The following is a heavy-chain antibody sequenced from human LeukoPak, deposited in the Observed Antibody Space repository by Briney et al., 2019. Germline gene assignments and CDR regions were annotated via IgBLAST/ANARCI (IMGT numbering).Heavy chain of an antibody. CDR3: ARVPSITIFGVVRAGDY. CDR1: GGSITSGSYY. J-gene: IGHJ4*02. V-gene: IGHV4-61*02. D-gene: IGHD3-3*01. Sequence: SQTLSLTCTVSGGSITSGSYYWSWIRQPAGKGLEWIGRIYTSGITNYNPSLKSRVTISVDTSKNQFSLKLSSMTAADTAVYYCARVPSITIFGVVRAGDYWGQGTLVTVSS. CDR2: IYTSGIT.